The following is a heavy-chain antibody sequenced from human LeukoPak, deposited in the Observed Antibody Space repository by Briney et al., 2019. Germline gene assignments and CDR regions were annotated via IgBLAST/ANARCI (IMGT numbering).Heavy chain of an antibody. CDR1: GRTFSTSG. CDR3: ATETNGRHYDY. J-gene: IGHJ4*02. Sequence: GGSLRLSRTASGRTFSTSGFNWVRQAPGKGLEWVASIGPTGSDRYHADSIKGRFTISRDNANNFLYLQMNSLRAEDTAVYYCATETNGRHYDYWGQGTLLTVSS. V-gene: IGHV3-21*06. CDR2: IGPTGSDR. D-gene: IGHD1-14*01.